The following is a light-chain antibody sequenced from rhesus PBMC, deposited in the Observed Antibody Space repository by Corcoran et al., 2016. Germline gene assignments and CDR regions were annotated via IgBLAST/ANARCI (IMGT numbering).Light chain of an antibody. V-gene: IGKV2-61*01. CDR1: QSLLHTDGYTY. CDR2: GGS. CDR3: MQHKALPWT. J-gene: IGKJ1*01. Sequence: DIVMTQTPLSLPVTPGEPASISCRSSQSLLHTDGYTYLDWYLQKPGQSPPLLIYGGSNRASGVPDRSSCMGSGTEFKLNISKVEGEDVGVYYCMQHKALPWTFGQGTKVEIK.